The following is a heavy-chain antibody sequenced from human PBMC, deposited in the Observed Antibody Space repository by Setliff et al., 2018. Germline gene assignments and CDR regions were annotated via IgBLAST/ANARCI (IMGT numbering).Heavy chain of an antibody. D-gene: IGHD2-15*01. CDR1: GYTFTNYG. J-gene: IGHJ4*02. CDR2: IGAYNGNT. CDR3: ARSYPIGYCSGGSCYVLDY. V-gene: IGHV1-18*01. Sequence: ASVKVSCKASGYTFTNYGVTWVRQAPGQGLEWMGWIGAYNGNTYNAQKFQGRVTITADKSTSTAYMELSILRSEDTAVYYCARSYPIGYCSGGSCYVLDYWGQGTLVTVSS.